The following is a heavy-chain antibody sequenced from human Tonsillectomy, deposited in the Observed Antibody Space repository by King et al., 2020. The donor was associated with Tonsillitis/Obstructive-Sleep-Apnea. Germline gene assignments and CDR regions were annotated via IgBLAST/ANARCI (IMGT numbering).Heavy chain of an antibody. V-gene: IGHV1-46*01. CDR2: INPSSVST. CDR3: VRDDKDGRYFDY. D-gene: IGHD2-15*01. J-gene: IGHJ4*02. CDR1: GYTFTRNY. Sequence: QLVQSGAEVKKPGASVKVSCKASGYTFTRNYIHWVRQAPGQGLEWMGIINPSSVSTTYAQQFQGRVTMTRETSTSTVDMELSSLRSEDTAVYYCVRDDKDGRYFDYWGQGSLVTVSS.